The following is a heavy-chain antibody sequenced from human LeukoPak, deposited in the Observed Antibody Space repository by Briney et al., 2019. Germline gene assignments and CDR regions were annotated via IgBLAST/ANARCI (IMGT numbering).Heavy chain of an antibody. CDR2: IYSGGST. V-gene: IGHV3-66*01. J-gene: IGHJ4*02. CDR1: GFTVSNND. CDR3: ARGPPYFDY. Sequence: GGSLRLSCAASGFTVSNNDMSWVRQAPGKGLEWVSVIYSGGSTYYADSVKGGFTISRDNSKNTLYLQMNSLRAGDTAVYYCARGPPYFDYGGQGTLVTVPS.